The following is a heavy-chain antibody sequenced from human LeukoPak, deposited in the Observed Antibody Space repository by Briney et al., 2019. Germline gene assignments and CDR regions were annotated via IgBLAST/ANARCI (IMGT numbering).Heavy chain of an antibody. J-gene: IGHJ4*02. Sequence: GGTLRLSCAASGFTFSSHGMSWVRQAPGKGLEWVSTISGSGDYTYYADSVKGRFTISRDNSKNTLYLQMNSLRAEDTAIYYCAKVTYGSGTYGAFDSWGQGTLVTVSS. D-gene: IGHD3-10*01. CDR3: AKVTYGSGTYGAFDS. CDR2: ISGSGDYT. CDR1: GFTFSSHG. V-gene: IGHV3-23*01.